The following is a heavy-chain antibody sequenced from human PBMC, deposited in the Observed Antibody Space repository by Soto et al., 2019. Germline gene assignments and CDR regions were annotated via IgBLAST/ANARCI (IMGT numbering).Heavy chain of an antibody. CDR3: ARERYQVISDGMDV. CDR1: GYTVTGYY. Sequence: ASVKVSGKASGYTVTGYYIHCVREAPGQGLEWMGWINPQTGGTSYGQKFQGRVTLSRDTSINTAYLELSRLRFDDAAVYFCARERYQVISDGMDVWGQGTTVTVSS. V-gene: IGHV1-2*02. J-gene: IGHJ6*02. CDR2: INPQTGGT. D-gene: IGHD2-2*01.